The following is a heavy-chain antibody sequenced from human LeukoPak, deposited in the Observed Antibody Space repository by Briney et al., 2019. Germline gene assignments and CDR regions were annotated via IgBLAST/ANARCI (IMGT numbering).Heavy chain of an antibody. CDR3: ARDRVSGSGSIDY. Sequence: PGGSLRLSCSVSGFIFRDFSMSWVRQAPGKGLEWVAKMNEYGSEIFYVDSVKGRFTISRDNGKNSLYLQMNRLRAEDTAVYYCARDRVSGSGSIDYWGQGTLVTVSS. V-gene: IGHV3-7*01. D-gene: IGHD3-10*01. J-gene: IGHJ4*02. CDR1: GFIFRDFS. CDR2: MNEYGSEI.